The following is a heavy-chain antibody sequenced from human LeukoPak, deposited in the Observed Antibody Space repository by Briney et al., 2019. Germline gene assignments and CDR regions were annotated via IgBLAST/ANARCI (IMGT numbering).Heavy chain of an antibody. J-gene: IGHJ4*01. CDR3: ARSTVPYYFDY. D-gene: IGHD4-17*01. CDR1: GGSISSGGYY. Sequence: SETLSLTCTVSGGSISSGGYYWSWIRQRPGKDLEWIGYIYYSGNTYYNPSLKSRVTISVDTSKNQFSLKRNSVTAADTAVYYCARSTVPYYFDYWGQGTLVTVSS. CDR2: IYYSGNT. V-gene: IGHV4-31*03.